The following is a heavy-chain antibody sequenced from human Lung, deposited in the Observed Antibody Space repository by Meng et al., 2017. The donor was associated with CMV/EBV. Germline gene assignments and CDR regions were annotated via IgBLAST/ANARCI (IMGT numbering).Heavy chain of an antibody. Sequence: INTGNYYWGWSRQPQGQGLEWIGSSYYDGTTYYNPSLKSRVTISLDTSKKQFSLILSSVTAADTAVYYCARERPPDSIATDYYYTDYWGRGILVTVSS. D-gene: IGHD3-22*01. CDR1: INTGNYY. V-gene: IGHV4-39*07. CDR2: SYYDGTT. J-gene: IGHJ4*02. CDR3: ARERPPDSIATDYYYTDY.